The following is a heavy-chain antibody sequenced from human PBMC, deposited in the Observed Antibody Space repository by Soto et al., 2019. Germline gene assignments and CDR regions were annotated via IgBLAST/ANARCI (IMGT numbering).Heavy chain of an antibody. V-gene: IGHV3-48*02. CDR1: GFMFSVYT. J-gene: IGHJ4*02. Sequence: QPGGSLRLSCAASGFMFSVYTMNWVRQAPGKGLEWISSINSDSSSIYHADSVKGRFTISRDNAKNSVDLQMNSLRDEDTAVYYCARSYYHDSSAYYYDYWGQGALVTVSS. CDR3: ARSYYHDSSAYYYDY. CDR2: INSDSSSI. D-gene: IGHD3-22*01.